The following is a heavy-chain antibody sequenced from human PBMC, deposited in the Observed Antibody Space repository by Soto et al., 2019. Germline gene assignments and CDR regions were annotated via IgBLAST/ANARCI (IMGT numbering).Heavy chain of an antibody. V-gene: IGHV4-30-4*01. CDR1: CGSISSGDYY. CDR2: IFYSGNT. D-gene: IGHD2-15*01. J-gene: IGHJ4*02. CDR3: ARGDGGNDPFDY. Sequence: QVQLQESGPGLVKPSQTLSLTCTVSCGSISSGDYYWSWIRQPPGKGLEWIGYIFYSGNTYQNPSLKSRATISVDTSRNQFSLNLNSVTAADTAVYYCARGDGGNDPFDYWGQGTLVTVSS.